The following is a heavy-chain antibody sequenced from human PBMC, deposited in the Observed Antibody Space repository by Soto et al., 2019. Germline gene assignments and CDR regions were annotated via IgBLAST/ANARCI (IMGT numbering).Heavy chain of an antibody. CDR3: ASADYYYLDY. J-gene: IGHJ4*02. D-gene: IGHD2-21*01. V-gene: IGHV1-3*01. Sequence: QVQLVQSGAEVKKPGASVKVSCKASGYTFTSYAMHWVRQPPGQRLEWMGWINAGNGNTKYSQKFQGRVTHTRDTCASTAYMELSSLISEDTAVYYCASADYYYLDYWGQGTRVTVSS. CDR2: INAGNGNT. CDR1: GYTFTSYA.